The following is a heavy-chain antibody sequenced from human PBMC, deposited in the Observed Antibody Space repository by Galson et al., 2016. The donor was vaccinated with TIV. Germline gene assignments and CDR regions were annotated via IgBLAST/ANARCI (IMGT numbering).Heavy chain of an antibody. J-gene: IGHJ4*02. CDR2: ITPGGAGT. V-gene: IGHV1-46*01. CDR1: GYTFTDNY. D-gene: IGHD6-13*01. Sequence: SVKVSCKASGYTFTDNYIHWVRQAPGQGLEWMGVITPGGAGTFYAQKFQGRVTMTADTSTRTVYMELRSLRYDDTAVYYCARDAPYSSSWSIDYWGQGSLVTVSS. CDR3: ARDAPYSSSWSIDY.